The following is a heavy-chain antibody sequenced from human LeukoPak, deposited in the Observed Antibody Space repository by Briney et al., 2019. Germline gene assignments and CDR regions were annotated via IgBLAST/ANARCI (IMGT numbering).Heavy chain of an antibody. V-gene: IGHV4-34*01. CDR3: ARDPPIAVAGNSDYYYYMDV. J-gene: IGHJ6*03. CDR2: INHSGST. D-gene: IGHD6-19*01. CDR1: GGSFSGYY. Sequence: TLSLTCAVYGGSFSGYYWSWIRQPPGKGLEWIGEINHSGSTNYNPSLKSRVTISVDTSKNQFSLKLSSVTAADTAVYYCARDPPIAVAGNSDYYYYMDVWGKGTTVTVSS.